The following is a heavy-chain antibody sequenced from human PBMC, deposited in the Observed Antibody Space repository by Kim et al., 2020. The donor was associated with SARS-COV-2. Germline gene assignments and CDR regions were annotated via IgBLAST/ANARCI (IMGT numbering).Heavy chain of an antibody. CDR1: GGSVSSGSYY. Sequence: SETLSLTCTVSGGSVSSGSYYWSWIRQPPGKGLEWIGYIYYSGSTNYNPSLKSRVTISVDTSKNQFSLKLSSVTAADTAVYYCARERIVATTPEPGAAFDIWGQGTMVTVSS. CDR2: IYYSGST. D-gene: IGHD5-12*01. J-gene: IGHJ3*02. CDR3: ARERIVATTPEPGAAFDI. V-gene: IGHV4-61*01.